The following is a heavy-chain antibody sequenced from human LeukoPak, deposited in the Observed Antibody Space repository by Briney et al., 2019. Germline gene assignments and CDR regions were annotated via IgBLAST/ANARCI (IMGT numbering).Heavy chain of an antibody. Sequence: SETLSLTCGVSGGSITNTNYWTWVRQPPGKGLEWIGEVNLQGSTNYNPSLMGRVAISVDTSENHISLQLTSVTAADTAVYYCAREGGPYRPLDYSGQGTLVAVSS. CDR3: AREGGPYRPLDY. V-gene: IGHV4-4*02. CDR2: VNLQGST. J-gene: IGHJ4*02. CDR1: GGSITNTNY.